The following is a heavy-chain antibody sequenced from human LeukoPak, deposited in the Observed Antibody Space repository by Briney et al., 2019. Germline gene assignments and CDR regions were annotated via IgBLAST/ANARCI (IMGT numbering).Heavy chain of an antibody. CDR2: IKQDGSET. CDR1: IFTFSSYW. D-gene: IGHD2-15*01. V-gene: IGHV3-7*05. Sequence: PGGSLRLSCAVSIFTFSSYWMSWGRQAPGKGLEWVANIKQDGSETYHVDSVKGRFTISRDNAKNSLFLHMNSLRAEETAVYYCASLSGGGPVDYWGQGTLVTVSS. CDR3: ASLSGGGPVDY. J-gene: IGHJ4*02.